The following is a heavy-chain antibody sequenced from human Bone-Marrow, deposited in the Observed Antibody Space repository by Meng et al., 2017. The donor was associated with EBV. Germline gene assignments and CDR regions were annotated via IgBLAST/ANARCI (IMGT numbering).Heavy chain of an antibody. Sequence: VQLQQWGAGLLKPSETRSLTCSVYGGSFSGYYWSWIRQPPGKGLEWIGEINHSGSTNYNPSLKSRVTISVDTSKNQFSLKLSSVTAADTAVYYCARGLYWGSGSYRAFNWFDPWGQGTLVTVSS. CDR2: INHSGST. V-gene: IGHV4-34*01. CDR1: GGSFSGYY. CDR3: ARGLYWGSGSYRAFNWFDP. D-gene: IGHD3-10*01. J-gene: IGHJ5*02.